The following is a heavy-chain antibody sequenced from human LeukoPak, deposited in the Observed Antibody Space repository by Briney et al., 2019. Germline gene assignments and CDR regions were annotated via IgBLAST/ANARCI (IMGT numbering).Heavy chain of an antibody. CDR2: FYYSGST. J-gene: IGHJ3*01. CDR3: ARALFSGDDAFDV. D-gene: IGHD3-10*01. V-gene: IGHV4-59*01. CDR1: GGSISSYY. Sequence: SETLSLTCTVSGGSISSYYWSWIRQPPGKGLEWIGYFYYSGSTNYNPSLKSRVTISVDTSKNQFSLKLSSMTAADTAVYYCARALFSGDDAFDVWGQGTMVTVSS.